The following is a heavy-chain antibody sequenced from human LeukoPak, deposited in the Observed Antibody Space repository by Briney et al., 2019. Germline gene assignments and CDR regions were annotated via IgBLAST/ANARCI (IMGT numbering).Heavy chain of an antibody. CDR3: ASGPTGFA. J-gene: IGHJ5*02. CDR1: GFTFSNYW. D-gene: IGHD1-14*01. Sequence: GGSLRLSCTASGFTFSNYWMSWVRQAPGKGLEWVANINQDGSEKYFVASVRGRFTISRDNAKNTLYLQMNSLRAEDTAVYFCASGPTGFAWGQGTLVTVSS. CDR2: INQDGSEK. V-gene: IGHV3-7*02.